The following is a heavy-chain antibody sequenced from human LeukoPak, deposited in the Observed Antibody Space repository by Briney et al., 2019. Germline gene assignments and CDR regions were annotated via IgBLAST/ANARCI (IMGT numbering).Heavy chain of an antibody. V-gene: IGHV3-48*01. Sequence: GGSLRLSCAASGFTFSSYSMNWVRQAPGKGLEWVSYISNSGSTIYYADSVKGRFTISRDNAKNSLYLQMYGLRAEDTAVYYCVREGVGTFDYWGQGTLVTVSS. CDR2: ISNSGSTI. D-gene: IGHD1-1*01. CDR1: GFTFSSYS. CDR3: VREGVGTFDY. J-gene: IGHJ4*02.